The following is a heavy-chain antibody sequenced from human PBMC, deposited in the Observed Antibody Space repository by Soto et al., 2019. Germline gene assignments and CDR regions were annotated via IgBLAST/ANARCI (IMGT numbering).Heavy chain of an antibody. CDR3: ERTTSQWLVDY. J-gene: IGHJ4*02. CDR2: INSDGMST. D-gene: IGHD6-19*01. CDR1: GFTFSSYW. V-gene: IGHV3-74*01. Sequence: GGSLRLSCAASGFTFSSYWMHGVRQAPGKGLVWVSRINSDGMSTSDADSVKGRFTISRDNAKNTLYLQMNSLRAEDTAVYYCERTTSQWLVDYWGQGALVTVSS.